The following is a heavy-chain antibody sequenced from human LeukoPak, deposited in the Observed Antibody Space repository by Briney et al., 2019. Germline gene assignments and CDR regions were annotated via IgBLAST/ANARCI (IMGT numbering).Heavy chain of an antibody. J-gene: IGHJ3*02. Sequence: PGGSLRLSCAASGFTFSSYAMTWVRQAPGKGLEWVSSISSSGGSTYYADSVRGRFTISRDNSKNTLYLQMNSLRAEDTAVYYCAKRSLDAFDIWGQGTMVTVSS. V-gene: IGHV3-23*01. CDR3: AKRSLDAFDI. CDR2: ISSSGGST. CDR1: GFTFSSYA. D-gene: IGHD1-26*01.